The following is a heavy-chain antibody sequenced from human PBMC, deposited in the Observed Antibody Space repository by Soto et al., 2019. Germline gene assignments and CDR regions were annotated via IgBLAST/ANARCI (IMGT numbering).Heavy chain of an antibody. CDR2: ISSDGTRT. CDR1: GFTFDGYW. V-gene: IGHV3-74*01. J-gene: IGHJ4*02. Sequence: EVQLVESGGGLVQPGGSLRLSCAASGFTFDGYWMHWVRQAPGKGLVWVSRISSDGTRTTYADSVKGRFTISRDNAKNTLFLXXXXXXXXXXXXXXXXXXXXXXXXXXXLDYWGQGTLVT. CDR3: XXXXXXXXXXXXLDY.